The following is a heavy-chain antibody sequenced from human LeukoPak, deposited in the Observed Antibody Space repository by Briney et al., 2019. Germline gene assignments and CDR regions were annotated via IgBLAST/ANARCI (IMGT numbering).Heavy chain of an antibody. D-gene: IGHD3-10*01. CDR2: ISYDGSNK. V-gene: IGHV3-30*18. CDR3: ANTYYGSGALDY. CDR1: GFSFSSYW. J-gene: IGHJ4*02. Sequence: PGGSLRLSCATSGFSFSSYWMSWVRQAPGKGPEWVAVISYDGSNKYYADSVKGRFTISRDNSKNTLYLQMNSLRAEDTAVYYCANTYYGSGALDYWGQGTLVTVSS.